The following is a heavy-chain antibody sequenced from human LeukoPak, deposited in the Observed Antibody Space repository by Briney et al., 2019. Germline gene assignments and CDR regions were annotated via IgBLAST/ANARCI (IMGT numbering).Heavy chain of an antibody. CDR2: INHSGST. CDR3: ARLYAVRGAPL. Sequence: SETLSLTCAVYGGSFSGYYWSWIRRPPGKGLEWIGEINHSGSTNYNPSLKSRVTISVDTSKNQFSLKLSSVTAADTAVYYCARLYAVRGAPLWGQGTLVTVSS. V-gene: IGHV4-34*01. D-gene: IGHD3-10*01. J-gene: IGHJ4*02. CDR1: GGSFSGYY.